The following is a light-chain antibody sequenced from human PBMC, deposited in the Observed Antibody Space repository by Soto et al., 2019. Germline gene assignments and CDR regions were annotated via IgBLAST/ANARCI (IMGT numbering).Light chain of an antibody. V-gene: IGKV3-15*01. Sequence: EIVMTQSPATLSVSPGERATLSCRASQSVSSNLAWYQQKPGQAPRLLIYGASTRATGIPARFSGSGSGTEFTPTSSSLQSEYFVVYYCQQYNNWPQRTFGQGTKVEIK. CDR3: QQYNNWPQRT. CDR2: GAS. CDR1: QSVSSN. J-gene: IGKJ1*01.